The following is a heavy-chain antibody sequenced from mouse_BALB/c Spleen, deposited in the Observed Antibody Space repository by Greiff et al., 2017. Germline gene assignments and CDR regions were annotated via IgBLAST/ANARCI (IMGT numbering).Heavy chain of an antibody. Sequence: QVQLQQPGAELVRPGASVKLSCKASGYTFTSYTMHWVKQRPGQGLEWIGYINPSSGYTNYNQKFKDKATLTADKSSSTAYMQLSSLTSEDSAVYYCARENSYFDYWGQGTTLTVSS. CDR1: GYTFTSYT. V-gene: IGHV1S26*01. CDR3: ARENSYFDY. CDR2: INPSSGYT. J-gene: IGHJ2*01.